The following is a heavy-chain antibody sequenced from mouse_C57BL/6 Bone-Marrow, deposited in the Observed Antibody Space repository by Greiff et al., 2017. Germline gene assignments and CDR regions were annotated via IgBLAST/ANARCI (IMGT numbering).Heavy chain of an antibody. CDR1: GFTFKDYY. D-gene: IGHD1-1*01. CDR2: IDPEDGDT. J-gene: IGHJ2*01. CDR3: ARECYGSEGYYFDY. V-gene: IGHV14-2*01. Sequence: VQLQESGAELVKPGASVKLSCTASGFTFKDYYMHWVKQRTEQGLEWIGRIDPEDGDTNYTPKFKGKATITADTSSNTAYLQLSSLTSEDTAVYYCARECYGSEGYYFDYWGKGTTLTVSS.